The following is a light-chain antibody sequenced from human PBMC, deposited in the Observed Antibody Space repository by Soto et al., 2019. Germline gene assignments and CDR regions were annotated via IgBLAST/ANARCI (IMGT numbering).Light chain of an antibody. CDR2: AAS. Sequence: DIQMTQSPPSLSASVGDRVTITCRASQNIRRYLNWYQQKPGKAPKLLIYAASTWESGVPSRFSGSGSGTEFSLTISSLQPDDFATYYCQQSYSTPRTFGPGTKVDIK. CDR3: QQSYSTPRT. V-gene: IGKV1-39*01. CDR1: QNIRRY. J-gene: IGKJ3*01.